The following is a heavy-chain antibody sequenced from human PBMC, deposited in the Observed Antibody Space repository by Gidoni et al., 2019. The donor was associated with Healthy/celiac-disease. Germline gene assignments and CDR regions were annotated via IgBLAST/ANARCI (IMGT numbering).Heavy chain of an antibody. CDR1: GFPFSSYA. D-gene: IGHD3-10*01. CDR2: ISSNGGST. CDR3: VKSVEKLLWFGELNFDY. J-gene: IGHJ4*02. Sequence: EVQLVASGGGLVQPGGSLRLSCSASGFPFSSYAMHWVRQAPGKGLEYVSAISSNGGSTYYADSVKGRFTISRDNSKNTLYLQMSSLRAEDTAVYYCVKSVEKLLWFGELNFDYWGQGTLVTVSS. V-gene: IGHV3-64D*06.